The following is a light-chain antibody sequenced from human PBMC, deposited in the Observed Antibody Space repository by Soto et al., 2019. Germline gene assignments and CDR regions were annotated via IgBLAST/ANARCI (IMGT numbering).Light chain of an antibody. V-gene: IGLV8-61*01. CDR2: STN. J-gene: IGLJ3*02. Sequence: QAVVTQEPSFSGSPGRTVTLTCGLSSGSVSTSYYPSWYQQTPGQAPRTLIYSTNTRSSGVPDRFSGSILGNKAALTIMGAQADDESDYYCVLYMGSGSWVFGGGTKLTVL. CDR3: VLYMGSGSWV. CDR1: SGSVSTSYY.